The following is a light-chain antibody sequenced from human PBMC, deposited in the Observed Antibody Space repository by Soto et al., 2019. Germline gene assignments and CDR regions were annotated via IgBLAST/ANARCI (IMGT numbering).Light chain of an antibody. V-gene: IGKV1-5*01. CDR2: DAS. J-gene: IGKJ1*01. CDR3: QQYNGYSTWT. Sequence: DIQMTQSPSTLSASVGDTVTITCRASQSVSIWLAWYQKIPGKAPQVLIWDASTLQRGVPSRFSGSGSGTEFTLTISSLQPEDFATYYCQQYNGYSTWTFGQGTKVEIK. CDR1: QSVSIW.